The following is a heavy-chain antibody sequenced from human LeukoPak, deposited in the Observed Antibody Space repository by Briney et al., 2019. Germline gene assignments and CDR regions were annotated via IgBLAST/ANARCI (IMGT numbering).Heavy chain of an antibody. CDR2: VSPNGNTI. Sequence: GGSLRLSCAASGFTFSSYAMSWVRQAPGKGLEWVSYVSPNGNTIHYADSVKGRFTISRDNAKNSLYLQMNSLRAEDTAVYYCARARSVRDFLDAFDIWGQGTMVTVSS. D-gene: IGHD3-3*01. CDR3: ARARSVRDFLDAFDI. CDR1: GFTFSSYA. V-gene: IGHV3-48*04. J-gene: IGHJ3*02.